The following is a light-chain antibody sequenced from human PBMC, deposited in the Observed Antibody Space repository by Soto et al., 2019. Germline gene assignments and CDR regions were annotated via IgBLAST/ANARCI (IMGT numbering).Light chain of an antibody. J-gene: IGKJ3*01. V-gene: IGKV1-39*01. Sequence: EIRVNQYPSYLCFLLLNLRTITVRASQSISSYLNWYQQKPGKAPKLLIYAASSLQSGVPSRFSGSGSGTDFTLTISSLQPEDFATYYCHQSDITPNFGAGTKVDIK. CDR1: QSISSY. CDR2: AAS. CDR3: HQSDITPN.